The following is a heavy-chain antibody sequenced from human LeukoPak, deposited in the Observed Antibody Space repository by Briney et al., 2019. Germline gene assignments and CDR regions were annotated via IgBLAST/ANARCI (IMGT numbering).Heavy chain of an antibody. V-gene: IGHV3-48*03. D-gene: IGHD6-19*01. CDR3: ARVAGPESYYYYYYYMDV. CDR1: GFTFSSYE. CDR2: ISSSGSTI. J-gene: IGHJ6*03. Sequence: PGGSLRLSCAASGFTFSSYEMNWVRQAPGKGLEWVSYISSSGSTIYYADSVKGRSTISRDNAKNSLYLQMNSLRAEDTAVYYCARVAGPESYYYYYYYMDVWGKGTTVTVSS.